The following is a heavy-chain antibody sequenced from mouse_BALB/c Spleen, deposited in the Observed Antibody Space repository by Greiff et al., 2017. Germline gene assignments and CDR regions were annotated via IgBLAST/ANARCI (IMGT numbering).Heavy chain of an antibody. CDR2: INSNGGST. Sequence: EVKLLESGGGLVQPGGSLKLSCAASGFTFSSYGMSWVRQTPDKRLELVATINSNGGSTYYPDSVKGRFTISRDNAKNTLYLQMSSLKSEDTAIYYCARNRYGYAMDYWGQGTSVTVSS. D-gene: IGHD2-14*01. CDR1: GFTFSSYG. V-gene: IGHV5-6-3*01. J-gene: IGHJ4*01. CDR3: ARNRYGYAMDY.